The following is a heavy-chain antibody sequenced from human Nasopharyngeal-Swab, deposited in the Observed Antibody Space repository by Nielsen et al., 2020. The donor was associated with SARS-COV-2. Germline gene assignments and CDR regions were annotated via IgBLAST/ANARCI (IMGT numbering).Heavy chain of an antibody. CDR1: GFTFSSSW. Sequence: GGSLRLSCAASGFTFSSSWMHWIRQDPGKGLVWVARMNSDGSTINYGDSVMGRFIISRDNAKNMLYLQMYSLRAEDTAVYYCATAGNHRFDNWGHGTLVTVSS. CDR3: ATAGNHRFDN. CDR2: MNSDGSTI. J-gene: IGHJ4*01. V-gene: IGHV3-74*01. D-gene: IGHD1-26*01.